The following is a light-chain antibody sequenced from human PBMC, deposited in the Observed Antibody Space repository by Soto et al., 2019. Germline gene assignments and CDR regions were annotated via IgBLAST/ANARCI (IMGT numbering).Light chain of an antibody. V-gene: IGLV4-69*01. CDR1: SGHSSYG. CDR3: QTWGTGIVV. J-gene: IGLJ2*01. CDR2: LNSDGSH. Sequence: QPVLTQSPSASASLGASVKLTCTLSSGHSSYGIAWHQQQPEKGPRYLMKLNSDGSHNKGDGIPDRFSGSSSGAERYLTISSLQSEDEADYYCQTWGTGIVVFGGGTKVTVL.